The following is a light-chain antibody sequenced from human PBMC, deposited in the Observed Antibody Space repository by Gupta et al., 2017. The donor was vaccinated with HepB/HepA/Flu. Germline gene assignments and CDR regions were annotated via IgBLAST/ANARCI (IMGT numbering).Light chain of an antibody. Sequence: VLTQSPGTLSLSPGERATRSCRASQSIKSDFFVWYQQRPGQAPRPLLCRPSTSATDILDRFSGSGSGTDFTLTISRLEPEDFAVYYCLQDDNLPRTFGQGTXVQNK. V-gene: IGKV3-20*01. CDR2: RPS. CDR3: LQDDNLPRT. J-gene: IGKJ1*01. CDR1: QSIKSDF.